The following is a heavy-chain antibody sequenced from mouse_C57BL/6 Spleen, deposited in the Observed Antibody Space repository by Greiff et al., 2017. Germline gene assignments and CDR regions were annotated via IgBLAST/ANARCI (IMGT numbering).Heavy chain of an antibody. J-gene: IGHJ2*01. D-gene: IGHD2-3*01. CDR1: GYTFTSYW. V-gene: IGHV1-72*01. CDR2: IDPNSGGT. Sequence: QVHVKQPGAELVKPGASVKLSCKASGYTFTSYWMPWVKQRPGRGLEWIGGIDPNSGGTKYNEKFKSKATLTVDKPSSTAYMQLSSLTSEDSAVYYGARSYDVDYWGQGTTLTVSS. CDR3: ARSYDVDY.